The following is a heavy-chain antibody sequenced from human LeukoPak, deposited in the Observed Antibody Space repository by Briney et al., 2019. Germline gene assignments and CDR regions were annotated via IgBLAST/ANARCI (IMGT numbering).Heavy chain of an antibody. CDR2: ISGSGGST. D-gene: IGHD1-26*01. V-gene: IGHV3-23*01. Sequence: PSEALSLTCAVYGGSFSGYYWSWIRQPPGKGLEWVSAISGSGGSTYYADSVKGRFTISRDNSKNTLYLQMNSLRAEDTAVYYCAKDLRSWPDSMDVWGKGTTVTVSS. J-gene: IGHJ6*03. CDR3: AKDLRSWPDSMDV. CDR1: GGSFSGYY.